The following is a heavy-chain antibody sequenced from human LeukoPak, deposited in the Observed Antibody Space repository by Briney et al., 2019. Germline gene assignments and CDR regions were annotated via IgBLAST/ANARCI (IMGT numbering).Heavy chain of an antibody. J-gene: IGHJ4*02. D-gene: IGHD3-10*01. Sequence: GGSLRLSCAASGFTFSNYWMSWVRQAPGKGLEWVANIKQDGSEKYYIDSVKGRFTISRDNAKNSLYLQMNSLRVEEAAVYYCANMKSSGTYSSFDYWGQGTLVTVSS. CDR3: ANMKSSGTYSSFDY. CDR2: IKQDGSEK. V-gene: IGHV3-7*01. CDR1: GFTFSNYW.